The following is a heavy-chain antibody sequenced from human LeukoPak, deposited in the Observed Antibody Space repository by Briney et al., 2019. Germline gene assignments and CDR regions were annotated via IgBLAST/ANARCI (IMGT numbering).Heavy chain of an antibody. CDR1: GFTFSSYS. D-gene: IGHD3-22*01. Sequence: GGSLRLSCAASGFTFSSYSMNWVRQAPGKGLEWVAVISYDGSNKYYADSVKGRFTISRDNSKNTLYLQMNSLRAEDTAVYYCARDPSSGYYEYYFDYWGQGTLVTVSS. CDR2: ISYDGSNK. J-gene: IGHJ4*02. V-gene: IGHV3-30*03. CDR3: ARDPSSGYYEYYFDY.